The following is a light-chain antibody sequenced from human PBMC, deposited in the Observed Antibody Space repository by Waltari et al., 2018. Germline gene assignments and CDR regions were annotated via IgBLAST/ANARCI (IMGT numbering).Light chain of an antibody. V-gene: IGLV1-40*01. J-gene: IGLJ2*01. CDR1: NSNIGAGYD. CDR2: GNT. Sequence: QSVLTQPPSVSGAPGQRVTISCTGSNSNIGAGYDVHWYQQIPGAAPKLLMYGNTNRPSGVSDRFSGSKSGTSASLAITGLQAEDEGDYYCQSYDSSLSALVFGGGTKLTVL. CDR3: QSYDSSLSALV.